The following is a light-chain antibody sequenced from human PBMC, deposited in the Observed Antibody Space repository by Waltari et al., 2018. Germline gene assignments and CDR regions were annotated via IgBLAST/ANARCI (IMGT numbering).Light chain of an antibody. CDR2: QDT. CDR3: QAWDSRGV. CDR1: NLGDRY. Sequence: SSELTQPPSVAVSPGQRANTTCPGDNLGDRYVSWYQQKPGQSPILIIYQDTKRPSGIPERFSGSNSGNTATLTIGGTQTMDEADYYCQAWDSRGVFGGGTKLTVL. V-gene: IGLV3-1*01. J-gene: IGLJ3*02.